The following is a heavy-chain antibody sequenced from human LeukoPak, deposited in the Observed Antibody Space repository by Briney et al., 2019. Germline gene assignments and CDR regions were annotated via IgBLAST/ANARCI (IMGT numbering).Heavy chain of an antibody. J-gene: IGHJ6*03. CDR2: IGTGATIT. Sequence: PGGSLRLSCAASGVTFSDYYMSWIRQAPGKGLQWVLYIGTGATITYYADSVKGRFTISRDNAKNSLYLQMNSLRVEDTAVYYCARILEGYHYYMDVWGKGTTVTVSS. V-gene: IGHV3-11*04. D-gene: IGHD6-13*01. CDR1: GVTFSDYY. CDR3: ARILEGYHYYMDV.